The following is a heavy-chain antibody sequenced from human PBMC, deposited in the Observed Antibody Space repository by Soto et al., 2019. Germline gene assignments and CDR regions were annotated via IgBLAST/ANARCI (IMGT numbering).Heavy chain of an antibody. CDR1: GGSISSGGYY. V-gene: IGHV4-31*03. J-gene: IGHJ4*02. Sequence: QVQLQESGPGLVKPSQTLSLTCTVSGGSISSGGYYWSWIRQHPGKGLEWIGYIYYSGSTYYNPSLTSRCTISVDTSKNQFSLKLSSVTAADTAVYYCARGKYYDILTGSLYFDYWGQGTLVTVSS. D-gene: IGHD3-9*01. CDR3: ARGKYYDILTGSLYFDY. CDR2: IYYSGST.